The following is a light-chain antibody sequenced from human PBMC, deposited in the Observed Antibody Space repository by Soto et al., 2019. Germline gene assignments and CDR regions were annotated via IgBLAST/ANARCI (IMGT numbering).Light chain of an antibody. CDR1: SSNIGSEY. J-gene: IGLJ1*01. V-gene: IGLV1-51*02. CDR2: RNN. Sequence: QSVLTQPPSASGTPGQRVTISCSGSSSNIGSEYVVWYQHLPGTAPKLLIYRNNQRPSGIPDRFSGSKSGTSATLGITGFQTGDEADYYCGSWDSSLSAYVFATGTKLTVL. CDR3: GSWDSSLSAYV.